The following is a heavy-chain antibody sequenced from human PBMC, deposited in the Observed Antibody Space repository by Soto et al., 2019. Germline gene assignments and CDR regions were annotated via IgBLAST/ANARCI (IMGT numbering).Heavy chain of an antibody. J-gene: IGHJ3*02. CDR3: VRRSPKDAFDI. Sequence: QLQLQESGSGLVKPSQTLSLTCAVSGGSIISGGYSWSWIRQPPGKGLQWIGHIYEGGNTYYTPSLESRVAISTDKSKNQFSLSLISMTAADTAVYYCVRRSPKDAFDIWGQGTMVTVSP. CDR1: GGSIISGGYS. CDR2: IYEGGNT. V-gene: IGHV4-30-2*01.